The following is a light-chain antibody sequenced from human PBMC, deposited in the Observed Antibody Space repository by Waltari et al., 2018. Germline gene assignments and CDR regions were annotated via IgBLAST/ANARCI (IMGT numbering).Light chain of an antibody. CDR1: TGAVTSGHY. CDR2: ETS. J-gene: IGLJ3*02. CDR3: LLSYSGARV. V-gene: IGLV7-46*01. Sequence: HAVVTQEPSLTVSPGGTVTLTCDSSTGAVTSGHYPYWFQQKPGQAPRTLIYETSNKHSWTPARFSGSLLGGKAALTLSGAQPEDEADYYCLLSYSGARVFGGGTKLTVL.